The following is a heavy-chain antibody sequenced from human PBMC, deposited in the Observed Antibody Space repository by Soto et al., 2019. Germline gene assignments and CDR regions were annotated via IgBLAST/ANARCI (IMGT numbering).Heavy chain of an antibody. Sequence: QVQLQQWGAGLLKPSETLSLTCAVYGGSFNPYYWSWIRQPPGKGLEWIGDINHSGSTSYNPSLKSRVTISVDTSKYQFSLGLRSVTAADTAVYYCARGYSVEGDYYFDYWGQGTLVTVSA. CDR1: GGSFNPYY. CDR3: ARGYSVEGDYYFDY. CDR2: INHSGST. D-gene: IGHD2-15*01. J-gene: IGHJ4*02. V-gene: IGHV4-34*01.